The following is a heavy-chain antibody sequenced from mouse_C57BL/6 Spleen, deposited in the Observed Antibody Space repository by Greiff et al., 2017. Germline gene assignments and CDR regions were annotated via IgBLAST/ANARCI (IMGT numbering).Heavy chain of an antibody. CDR3: AISAYCSRGRNYFDG. V-gene: IGHV1-81*01. CDR1: GYTFTSYG. J-gene: IGHJ2*01. Sequence: VQLQQSGAELARPGASVKLSCKASGYTFTSYGISWVKQRRGKGLEWIGEIYPSSGNTYYNEKFKGKATLTADKSSSTAYMELRSLTSEDSAVYVCAISAYCSRGRNYFDGWGQGTTLTVA. CDR2: IYPSSGNT. D-gene: IGHD1-1*01.